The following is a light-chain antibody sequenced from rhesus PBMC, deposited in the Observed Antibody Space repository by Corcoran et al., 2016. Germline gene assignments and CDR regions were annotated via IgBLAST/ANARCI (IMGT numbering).Light chain of an antibody. CDR1: SSDVGGYNN. CDR2: GGT. CDR3: CSYTTLNTFL. J-gene: IGLJ2*01. Sequence: QAVPTQPPSVSGSPGQSVTISCTGSSSDVGGYNNVAWYQQHPGQAPKLLIFGGTNRPPGVSARFSGSKSGNTASLTIAGLQAGDEADYYCCSYTTLNTFLFGGGPRLTVL. V-gene: IGLV2S7*01.